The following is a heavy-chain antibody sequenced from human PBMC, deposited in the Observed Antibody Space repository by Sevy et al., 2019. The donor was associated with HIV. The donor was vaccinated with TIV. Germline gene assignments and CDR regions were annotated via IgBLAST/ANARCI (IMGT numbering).Heavy chain of an antibody. CDR1: GFTFSSYA. CDR3: AEGGTNYYGMDV. Sequence: GGSLRLSCAASGFTFSSYAMSWVRQAPGKGLEWVSAISDSGGSTYYADSVKGRFTISRDNSKNTLYLQMNSLRAEDTAVYYCAEGGTNYYGMDVWGQGTTVTVSS. V-gene: IGHV3-23*01. CDR2: ISDSGGST. D-gene: IGHD1-1*01. J-gene: IGHJ6*02.